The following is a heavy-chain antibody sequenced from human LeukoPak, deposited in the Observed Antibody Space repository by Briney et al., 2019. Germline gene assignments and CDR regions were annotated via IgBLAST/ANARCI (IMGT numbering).Heavy chain of an antibody. Sequence: GGSLRLSCAASGFRFDDYAMHWVRQAPGKGLEWVSLISWDGGSTSYADSVKDRFTISRDNSRNSLYLQMHSLRTEDSALYYCAKASVLHDYYFDSWGQGTLVTVSS. CDR1: GFRFDDYA. D-gene: IGHD2-21*02. CDR2: ISWDGGST. J-gene: IGHJ4*02. CDR3: AKASVLHDYYFDS. V-gene: IGHV3-43D*03.